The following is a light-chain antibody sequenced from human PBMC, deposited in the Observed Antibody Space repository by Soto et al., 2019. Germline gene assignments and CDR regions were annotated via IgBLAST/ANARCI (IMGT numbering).Light chain of an antibody. CDR2: GNV. V-gene: IGLV1-40*01. CDR1: SSNIGAGYD. J-gene: IGLJ2*01. Sequence: QAVVTQPPSVSGAPGQRVTISCTGSSSNIGAGYDVHWYQQLPGTAPKLLIYGNVNRPSGVPDRFSGSKSGTSASLAITGLQADDEADYYCQSFDSSLTGSIFGGGTKLTVL. CDR3: QSFDSSLTGSI.